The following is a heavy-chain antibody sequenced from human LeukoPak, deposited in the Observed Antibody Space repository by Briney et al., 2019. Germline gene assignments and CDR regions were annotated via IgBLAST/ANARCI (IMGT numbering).Heavy chain of an antibody. CDR3: ARDRVYYDSSGHFDY. V-gene: IGHV3-33*01. CDR2: IWYDGSNK. Sequence: GGSLRLSRAASGFTFSSYGMHWVRQAPGKGLEWVAVIWYDGSNKYSADSVKGRFTISRDNSKNTLYLQMNSLRAEDTAVYYCARDRVYYDSSGHFDYWGQGTLVTVSS. CDR1: GFTFSSYG. D-gene: IGHD3-22*01. J-gene: IGHJ4*02.